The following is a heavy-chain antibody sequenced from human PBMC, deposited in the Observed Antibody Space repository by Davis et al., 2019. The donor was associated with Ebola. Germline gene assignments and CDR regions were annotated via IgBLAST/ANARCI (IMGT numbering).Heavy chain of an antibody. V-gene: IGHV4-34*01. CDR1: GGSISSYY. CDR2: INHSAST. J-gene: IGHJ2*01. CDR3: ARSWTRRYFDL. D-gene: IGHD3/OR15-3a*01. Sequence: PSETLSLTCTVSGGSISSYYWSWIRQPPGKGLEWIGEINHSASTNYNPSLKSRVTISVDTSKNQFSLKLSSVTAADTAVYYCARSWTRRYFDLWGRGTLVTVTS.